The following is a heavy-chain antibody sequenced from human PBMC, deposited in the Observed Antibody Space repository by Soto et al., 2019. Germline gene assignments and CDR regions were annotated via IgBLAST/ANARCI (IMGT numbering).Heavy chain of an antibody. D-gene: IGHD1-7*01. J-gene: IGHJ4*02. Sequence: PSETLSLTCAFSGGSFTSNNWWTWVRQPPGQGLEWIGEIYRTGSTNYNPSLKSRVTISLDKSENQFSLKVTSLTAADTAVYYCASRDKGTSVEYWGQGTLVSVSS. CDR2: IYRTGST. V-gene: IGHV4-4*02. CDR1: GGSFTSNNW. CDR3: ASRDKGTSVEY.